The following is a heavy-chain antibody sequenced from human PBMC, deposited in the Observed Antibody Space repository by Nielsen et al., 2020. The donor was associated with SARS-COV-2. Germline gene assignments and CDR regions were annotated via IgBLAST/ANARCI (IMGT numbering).Heavy chain of an antibody. J-gene: IGHJ6*02. CDR3: ARSQYDFWSGYYPYYYYYGMDV. CDR1: GFTFSSYA. Sequence: GESLKISCAASGFTFSSYAMSWVRQAPGKGLEWVSAISGSGGSTYYADSVKGRFTISRDNSKNTLYLQMNSLRAEDTAVYYCARSQYDFWSGYYPYYYYYGMDVWGQGTTVTVSS. D-gene: IGHD3-3*01. CDR2: ISGSGGST. V-gene: IGHV3-23*01.